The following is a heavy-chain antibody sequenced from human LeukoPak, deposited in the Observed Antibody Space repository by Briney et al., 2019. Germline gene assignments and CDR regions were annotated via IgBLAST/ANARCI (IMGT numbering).Heavy chain of an antibody. V-gene: IGHV3-21*01. Sequence: GGSLRLSCAASGFTFSSYSMNWVRQAPGKGLEWVSSISSSSSYIYYADSVKGRFTISRDNAKNSLYLQMNSLRAEGTAVYYCARSIAVAGTDYWGQGTLVTVSS. J-gene: IGHJ4*02. CDR3: ARSIAVAGTDY. CDR2: ISSSSSYI. D-gene: IGHD6-19*01. CDR1: GFTFSSYS.